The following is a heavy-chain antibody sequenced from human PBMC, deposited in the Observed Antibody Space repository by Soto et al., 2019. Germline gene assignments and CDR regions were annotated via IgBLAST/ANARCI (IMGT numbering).Heavy chain of an antibody. CDR3: ARGTIGSSGWYSWFDP. Sequence: PSQTLSLTCAISGDSVSSNSAAWNWIRQSPPRGLEWLGRTYYRSKWYNDYAVSVKIRITINPDTSKNQFSLQLNSVTPEDTSVYFCARGTIGSSGWYSWFDPWGQGTLVTVSS. CDR2: TYYRSKWYN. CDR1: GDSVSSNSAA. V-gene: IGHV6-1*01. D-gene: IGHD6-19*01. J-gene: IGHJ5*01.